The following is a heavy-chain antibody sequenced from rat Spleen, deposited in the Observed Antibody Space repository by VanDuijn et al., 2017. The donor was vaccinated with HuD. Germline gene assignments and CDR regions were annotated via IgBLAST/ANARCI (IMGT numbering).Heavy chain of an antibody. CDR2: ISSSSGT. J-gene: IGHJ1*01. V-gene: IGHV5-62*01. CDR3: ARGEGYFDF. CDR1: GFTFSSYG. Sequence: VQLVESGGGLVQPGKSLKLSCSASGFTFSSYGMHWIRQAPGKGLDWVAYISSSSGTVYADAVKGRFTISRDNAKNTLYLQLNSLKSEDTAIYYCARGEGYFDFWGPGTMVTVSS.